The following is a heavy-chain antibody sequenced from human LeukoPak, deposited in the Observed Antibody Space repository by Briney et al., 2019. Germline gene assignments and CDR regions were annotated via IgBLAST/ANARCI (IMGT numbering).Heavy chain of an antibody. Sequence: EGSLRLSSAASGFTFNSFNMNWVRQAPGKGLEWVSYISGSSSTIYYADSVKGRFTISRDSAKNSLYLQMNSLRAEDTAVYYCVRGSPTVTIFDYWGQATLVTVSS. D-gene: IGHD4-17*01. V-gene: IGHV3-48*04. CDR2: ISGSSSTI. CDR1: GFTFNSFN. J-gene: IGHJ4*02. CDR3: VRGSPTVTIFDY.